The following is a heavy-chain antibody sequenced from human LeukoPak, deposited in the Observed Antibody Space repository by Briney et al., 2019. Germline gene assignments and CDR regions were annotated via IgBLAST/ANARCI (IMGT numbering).Heavy chain of an antibody. CDR3: AKLRSTMIRGVIDY. CDR1: GFTFSSYA. Sequence: PGGSLRLSCAASGFTFSSYAMSWVRQAPGKGLEWVSGISGSGDITHYADSVKGRFTISRDNSKNTVCLQMNSLRAEDTAVYYCAKLRSTMIRGVIDYWGQGTLVTVSS. V-gene: IGHV3-23*01. D-gene: IGHD3-10*01. CDR2: ISGSGDIT. J-gene: IGHJ4*02.